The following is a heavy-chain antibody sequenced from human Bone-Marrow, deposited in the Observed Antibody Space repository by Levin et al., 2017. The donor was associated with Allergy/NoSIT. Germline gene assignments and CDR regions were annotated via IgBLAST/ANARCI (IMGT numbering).Heavy chain of an antibody. Sequence: GASVKVSCKTSGYTFRGYYIYWLRRAPGQRLEYMGRINPNSGDTSYVQKFQGRVTMTRDVSINTAHLELSSLTSDDTALYFCATDNESPDIYYFDYWGRGSLVSVSS. CDR3: ATDNESPDIYYFDY. V-gene: IGHV1-2*06. CDR2: INPNSGDT. D-gene: IGHD3-9*01. CDR1: GYTFRGYY. J-gene: IGHJ4*02.